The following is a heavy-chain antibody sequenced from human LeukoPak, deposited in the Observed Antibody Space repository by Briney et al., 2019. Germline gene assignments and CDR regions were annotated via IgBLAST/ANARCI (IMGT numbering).Heavy chain of an antibody. Sequence: PSETLSLTCGVSGGSITNTNYWTWVRQPPGKGLEWIGEVNLQGSTNYNPSLMGRVAIAVDTSENHISLQLTSVTAADTAVYYCARDGGNSGIDYWGQGTLVTVSS. V-gene: IGHV4-4*02. CDR3: ARDGGNSGIDY. D-gene: IGHD4-23*01. CDR1: GGSITNTNY. CDR2: VNLQGST. J-gene: IGHJ4*02.